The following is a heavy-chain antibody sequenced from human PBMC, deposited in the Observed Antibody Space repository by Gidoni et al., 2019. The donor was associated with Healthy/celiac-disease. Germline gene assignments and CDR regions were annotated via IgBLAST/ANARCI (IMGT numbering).Heavy chain of an antibody. Sequence: QLQLQESGPGLVKPSETLSLTCTVSGGSISSSSYYWGWIRQPPGKGLEWIGSIYYSGRTYYNPSLKSRVTISVDTSKNQFSLKLSSVTAADTAVYYCARHEAGWFDPWGQGTLVTVSS. V-gene: IGHV4-39*01. J-gene: IGHJ5*02. CDR1: GGSISSSSYY. CDR3: ARHEAGWFDP. D-gene: IGHD6-19*01. CDR2: IYYSGRT.